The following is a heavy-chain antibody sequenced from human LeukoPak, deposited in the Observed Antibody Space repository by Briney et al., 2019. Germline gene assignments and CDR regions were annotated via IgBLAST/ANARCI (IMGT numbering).Heavy chain of an antibody. V-gene: IGHV3-74*01. J-gene: IGHJ5*02. Sequence: GGSLRLSCAASGFTFSSYWMHWVRQAPGKGLVWVSRINSDGSSTSYADSVKGRFTISRDNAKNTLYLQMNSLRAEDTAVYYWVRLQLRQMPRGWFDPWGQGNLDTVSS. CDR1: GFTFSSYW. D-gene: IGHD2-2*01. CDR2: INSDGSST. CDR3: VRLQLRQMPRGWFDP.